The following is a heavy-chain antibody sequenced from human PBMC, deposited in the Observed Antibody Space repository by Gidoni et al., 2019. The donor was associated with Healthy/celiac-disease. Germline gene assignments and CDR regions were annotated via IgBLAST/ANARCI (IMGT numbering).Heavy chain of an antibody. CDR3: AKDPRGASSSSVGHAFDI. CDR1: GFTFSSYG. Sequence: QVQLVESGGGVVQPGRSLRLSCAASGFTFSSYGMHWVRQAPGKGLELVAVISYDGSNKYYADSVKGRFTISRDNSKNTLYLQMNSLRAEDTAVYYCAKDPRGASSSSVGHAFDIWGQGTMVTVSS. CDR2: ISYDGSNK. D-gene: IGHD6-6*01. J-gene: IGHJ3*02. V-gene: IGHV3-30*18.